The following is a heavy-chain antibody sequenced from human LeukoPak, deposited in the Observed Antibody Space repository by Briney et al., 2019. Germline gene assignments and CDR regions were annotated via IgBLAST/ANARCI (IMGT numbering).Heavy chain of an antibody. D-gene: IGHD6-13*01. Sequence: GSSVKVSCKASGGTFSDYAISCVRQAPGHGLEWMGGIIPIFHTATYAQKFQGKVTITADESTRTAYMELSSLTSEDTAVYYCSRVALRSGSWFDVRFDYWGQGTLVTVSS. CDR1: GGTFSDYA. J-gene: IGHJ4*02. V-gene: IGHV1-69*01. CDR3: SRVALRSGSWFDVRFDY. CDR2: IIPIFHTA.